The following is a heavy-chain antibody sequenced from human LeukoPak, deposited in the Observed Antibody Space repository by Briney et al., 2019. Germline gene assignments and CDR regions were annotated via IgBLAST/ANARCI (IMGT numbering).Heavy chain of an antibody. J-gene: IGHJ4*02. D-gene: IGHD6-13*01. V-gene: IGHV3-30*04. CDR3: AIDPQRQPTSHFDY. CDR2: ISYDGTNK. Sequence: GGSLRLSCAASGFTFSGFAMHWVRQAPGKGLEWVAVISYDGTNKYSADSVKGRFTISRDNSKNTMYPQMNSLKAEDTAVYYCAIDPQRQPTSHFDYWGQGTLVTVSS. CDR1: GFTFSGFA.